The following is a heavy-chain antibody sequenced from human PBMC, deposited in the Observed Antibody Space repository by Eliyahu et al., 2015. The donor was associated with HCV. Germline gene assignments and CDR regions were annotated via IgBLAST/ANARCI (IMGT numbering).Heavy chain of an antibody. CDR1: GYSFTSYW. J-gene: IGHJ4*02. CDR2: INPGDSET. V-gene: IGHV5-51*01. CDR3: ARSYGVYGD. D-gene: IGHD4-17*01. Sequence: EVQLAQSRAEVKKPGESLKISCKGSGYSFTSYWIGWVRQMPGKGLEWMGIINPGDSETRYSPSFQGQVTISVDKSTSTAYLQWSSLKASDTAIYYCARSYGVYGDWGQGTLVTVSS.